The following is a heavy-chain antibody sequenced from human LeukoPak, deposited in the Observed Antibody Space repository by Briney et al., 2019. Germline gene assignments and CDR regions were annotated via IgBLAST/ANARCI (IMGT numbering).Heavy chain of an antibody. Sequence: GESLKISCKGSGYSFTSYWIGWVRQMPGKGLEWMGIIYPGDSDTRYSPSFQGQVTISADKSISTAYLQWSSPKASDTAMYYCARLSGYCSGGSCYATKYFDYWGQGTLVTVSS. CDR3: ARLSGYCSGGSCYATKYFDY. CDR1: GYSFTSYW. CDR2: IYPGDSDT. D-gene: IGHD2-15*01. J-gene: IGHJ4*02. V-gene: IGHV5-51*01.